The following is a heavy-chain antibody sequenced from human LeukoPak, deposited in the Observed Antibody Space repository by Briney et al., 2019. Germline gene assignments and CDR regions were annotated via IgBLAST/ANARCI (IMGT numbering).Heavy chain of an antibody. J-gene: IGHJ4*02. CDR3: ASESSSWYPFDY. D-gene: IGHD6-13*01. CDR2: IYYSGST. CDR1: GGSISSNSYY. V-gene: IGHV4-39*01. Sequence: SETLSLTCTVSGGSISSNSYYWGWIRQPPGKGLEWIGSIYYSGSTYYNPSLKSRVTISVDTSKNQFSLKLSSVTAADTAVYYCASESSSWYPFDYWGQGTLVTVSS.